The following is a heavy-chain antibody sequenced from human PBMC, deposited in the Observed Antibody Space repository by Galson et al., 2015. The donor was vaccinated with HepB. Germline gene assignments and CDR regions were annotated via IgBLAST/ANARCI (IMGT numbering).Heavy chain of an antibody. CDR1: GDSVSSNSAA. Sequence: CAISGDSVSSNSAAWNWIRQSPSRGLEWLGRTYYRSKWYNDYAVSVKSRITINPDTSKNQFSLQLNSVTPEDTAVYYCARSGPDSSGWSHYYYYGMDVWGQGTTVTVSS. J-gene: IGHJ6*02. CDR3: ARSGPDSSGWSHYYYYGMDV. CDR2: TYYRSKWYN. D-gene: IGHD6-19*01. V-gene: IGHV6-1*01.